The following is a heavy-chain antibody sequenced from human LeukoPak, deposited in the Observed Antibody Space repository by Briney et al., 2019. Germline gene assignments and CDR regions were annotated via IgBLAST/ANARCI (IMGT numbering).Heavy chain of an antibody. CDR3: AELGITMIGGV. Sequence: GGSLRLSCAASGFTFSSYEVNWVRQAPGKGLEWVSYISSSGSTIYYADSVKGRFTISRDNAKNSLYLQMNSLRAEDTAVYYCAELGITMIGGVWGRGTTVTISS. CDR1: GFTFSSYE. V-gene: IGHV3-48*03. CDR2: ISSSGSTI. D-gene: IGHD3-10*02. J-gene: IGHJ6*04.